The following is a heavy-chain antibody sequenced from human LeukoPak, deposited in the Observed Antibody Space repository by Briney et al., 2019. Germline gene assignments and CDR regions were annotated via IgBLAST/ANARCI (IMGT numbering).Heavy chain of an antibody. CDR3: ARDVRSYYDSSGYYYYYYGMDV. V-gene: IGHV3-66*01. J-gene: IGHJ6*02. D-gene: IGHD3-22*01. Sequence: TGGPLRLSCAASGFTVSSNYMSWVRQAPGKGLEWVSVIYSGGSTYYADSVKGRFTISRDNSKNTLYLQMNSLRAEDTAVYYCARDVRSYYDSSGYYYYYYGMDVWGQGTTVTVSS. CDR1: GFTVSSNY. CDR2: IYSGGST.